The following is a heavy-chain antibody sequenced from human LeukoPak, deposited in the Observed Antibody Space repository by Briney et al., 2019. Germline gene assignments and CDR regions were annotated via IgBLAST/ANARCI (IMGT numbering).Heavy chain of an antibody. V-gene: IGHV1-69*01. CDR2: IIPIFGTA. Sequence: SVKVSCKASGGTFSSYAISWVRQAPGQGLEWMGGIIPIFGTANYAQKFQGRVTITADESTSTAYMELSSLRSEDTAVYYCARVITIFGVVINYNWFDPWGQGTLVTVSS. CDR1: GGTFSSYA. J-gene: IGHJ5*02. D-gene: IGHD3-3*01. CDR3: ARVITIFGVVINYNWFDP.